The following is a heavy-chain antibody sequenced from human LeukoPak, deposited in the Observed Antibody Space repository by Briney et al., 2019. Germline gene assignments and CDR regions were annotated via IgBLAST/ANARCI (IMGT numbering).Heavy chain of an antibody. CDR2: IYTSGST. Sequence: SETLSLTCTVSDASISRGSYYWNWIRQPAGKGLEWIGRIYTSGSTNYNPSLKSRVTISVDTSKNQFSLKLSSVTAADTAVYYCARTPGGYFDYWGQGTLVTVSS. V-gene: IGHV4-61*02. D-gene: IGHD2-8*02. J-gene: IGHJ4*02. CDR1: DASISRGSYY. CDR3: ARTPGGYFDY.